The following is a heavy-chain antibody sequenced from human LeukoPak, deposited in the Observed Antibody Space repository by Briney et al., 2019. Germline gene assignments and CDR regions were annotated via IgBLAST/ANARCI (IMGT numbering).Heavy chain of an antibody. CDR2: INPNSGGT. CDR1: GYTFTDYY. V-gene: IGHV1-2*02. Sequence: ASVKVSCKASGYTFTDYYMHWVRQAPGQGLEWMGWINPNSGGTNYAQKFQGRVTMTRDTSISTAYMELSRLRSDDTAVYYCARRRFGEFGVDYWGQGTLVTVSS. J-gene: IGHJ4*02. D-gene: IGHD3-10*01. CDR3: ARRRFGEFGVDY.